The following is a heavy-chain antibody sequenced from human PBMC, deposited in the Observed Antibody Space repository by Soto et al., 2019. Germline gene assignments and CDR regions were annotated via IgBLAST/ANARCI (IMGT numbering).Heavy chain of an antibody. Sequence: GGSLRLSCAASGFTFSSYGMHWVRQAPGKGLEWVAVISYDGSNKYYADSVKGRFTISRDNSKNTLYLQMNSLRAEDTAVYYCAKSGIAVAGIGYWGQGTLVTVSS. CDR3: AKSGIAVAGIGY. CDR2: ISYDGSNK. J-gene: IGHJ4*02. D-gene: IGHD6-19*01. V-gene: IGHV3-30*18. CDR1: GFTFSSYG.